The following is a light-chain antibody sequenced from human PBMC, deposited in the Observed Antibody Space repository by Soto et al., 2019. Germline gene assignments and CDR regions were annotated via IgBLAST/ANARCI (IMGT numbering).Light chain of an antibody. CDR1: QSVSSSY. J-gene: IGKJ1*01. CDR2: DTS. V-gene: IGKV3-20*01. Sequence: EIVLTQSPGTLSLSPGERATLSCRASQSVSSSYLAWYQQKPGQAPRLLIYDTSSRATGIPDRFSGRGSGTDFTLTISRLEPEDFAVYYCQQYENSPLAFGQGTKMEIK. CDR3: QQYENSPLA.